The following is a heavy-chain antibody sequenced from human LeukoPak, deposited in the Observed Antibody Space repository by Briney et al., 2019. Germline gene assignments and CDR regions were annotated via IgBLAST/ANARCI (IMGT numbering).Heavy chain of an antibody. CDR1: GGSFSGYY. CDR2: INHSGST. Sequence: PSETLSLTCAVYGGSFSGYYWSWIRQPPGKGLEWIGEINHSGSTNYNPSLKSRVTISVDTSKNQFSLKLSSVTAADTAVYYCARLGGSYYVVVYWGQGTLVTVSS. CDR3: ARLGGSYYVVVY. D-gene: IGHD1-26*01. J-gene: IGHJ4*02. V-gene: IGHV4-34*01.